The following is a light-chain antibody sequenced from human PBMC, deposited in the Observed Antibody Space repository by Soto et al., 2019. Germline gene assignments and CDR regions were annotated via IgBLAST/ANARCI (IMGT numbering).Light chain of an antibody. Sequence: QSVLTQPPSVSAAPGQKVTISCAGTTSNVANNFVSWYQQFPGKAPKLLIYDDIRRPSGIPDRFSASKSGTSATLGITGLQTGDEADSYCGSWDSSLTANVFGNGTKVTV. CDR3: GSWDSSLTANV. V-gene: IGLV1-51*01. J-gene: IGLJ1*01. CDR2: DDI. CDR1: TSNVANNF.